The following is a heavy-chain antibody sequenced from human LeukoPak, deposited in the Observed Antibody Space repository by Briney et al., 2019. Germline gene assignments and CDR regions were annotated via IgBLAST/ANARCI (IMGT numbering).Heavy chain of an antibody. CDR2: IYHSGST. J-gene: IGHJ4*02. D-gene: IGHD2-15*01. CDR1: GGSISSGGYS. Sequence: PSETLSLTCAVSGGSISSGGYSWSWIRQPPGKGLEWIGYIYHSGSTYYNPSLKSRVTISVDRSKNQFSLKLSSVTAADTAVYYCAKGAHRYCSGGSCYFDYWGQGTLVTVSS. CDR3: AKGAHRYCSGGSCYFDY. V-gene: IGHV4-30-2*01.